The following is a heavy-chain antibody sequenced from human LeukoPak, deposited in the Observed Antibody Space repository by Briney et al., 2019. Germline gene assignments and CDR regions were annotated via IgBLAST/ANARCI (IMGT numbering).Heavy chain of an antibody. Sequence: SVKVSCKASGGSFSSYGISRVRQAPGQGLEWMGGRVPILGPTNLAQKFQGRLTITADESTSTAYMELNGLSVEDTAVYYCAREGPVGTDGFWGQGTLVTVSS. V-gene: IGHV1-69*13. CDR3: AREGPVGTDGF. D-gene: IGHD5-24*01. J-gene: IGHJ1*01. CDR2: RVPILGPT. CDR1: GGSFSSYG.